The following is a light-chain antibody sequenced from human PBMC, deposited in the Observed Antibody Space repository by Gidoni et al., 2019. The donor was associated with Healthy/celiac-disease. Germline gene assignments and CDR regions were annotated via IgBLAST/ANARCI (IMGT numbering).Light chain of an antibody. CDR2: SSS. CDR3: QQSYSTPPRLT. Sequence: IQMTQSPSSLSAFVGDRVTIPCRASQSISSYVNWYQQHPGKSSKLLSYSSSSLQSGVPSSFSGSGSWTDFTLSISSLQPEEVATYYCQQSYSTPPRLTFGGXTKVDIK. CDR1: QSISSY. J-gene: IGKJ4*01. V-gene: IGKV1-39*01.